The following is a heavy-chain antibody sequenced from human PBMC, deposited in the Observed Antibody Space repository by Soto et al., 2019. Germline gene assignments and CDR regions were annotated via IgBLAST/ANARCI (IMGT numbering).Heavy chain of an antibody. CDR3: ARHAVQDIVVVPAATTDYYYYYGMDV. D-gene: IGHD2-2*01. CDR2: IYAGESDT. CDR1: KYSLTRYW. J-gene: IGHJ6*02. V-gene: IGHV5-51*01. Sequence: PVPSMKVSCQVCKYSLTRYWTGPVRQIRGKELEWMGIIYAGESDTRYSPSFQGQVTISADTSISTAYLQWSSLKASDTAMYYCARHAVQDIVVVPAATTDYYYYYGMDVWGQGTTVTVSS.